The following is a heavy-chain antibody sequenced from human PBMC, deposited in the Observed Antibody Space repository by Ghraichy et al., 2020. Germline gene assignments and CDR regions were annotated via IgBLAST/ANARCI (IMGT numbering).Heavy chain of an antibody. CDR1: RLTFSKSV. J-gene: IGHJ4*02. D-gene: IGHD1-1*01. Sequence: GESLNISCAAPRLTFSKSVIHWIRQAPGKGLEWLAVISSDGNNMYYADSVKGRFIISRDVPKNTVYLQINTLRPEDTAVYYCAAATTTTAPAEGWGQGTLVTVSS. CDR2: ISSDGNNM. V-gene: IGHV3-30-3*01. CDR3: AAATTTTAPAEG.